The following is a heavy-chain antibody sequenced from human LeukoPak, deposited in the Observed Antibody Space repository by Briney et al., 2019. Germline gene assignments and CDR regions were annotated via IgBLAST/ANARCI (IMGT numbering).Heavy chain of an antibody. Sequence: SETLSLTCTVSGCSISSYYWSWIRQPPGKGLEWIGYIYYSGSTNYNPSLKSRVTISVDTSKNQFSLKLSSVTAADTAVYYCARGGGLHPFDYWGQGTLVTVSS. CDR3: ARGGGLHPFDY. D-gene: IGHD2-15*01. J-gene: IGHJ4*02. CDR2: IYYSGST. V-gene: IGHV4-59*01. CDR1: GCSISSYY.